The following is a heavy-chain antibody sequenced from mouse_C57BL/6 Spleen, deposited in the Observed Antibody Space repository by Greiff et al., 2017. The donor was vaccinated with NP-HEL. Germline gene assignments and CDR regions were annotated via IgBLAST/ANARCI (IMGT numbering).Heavy chain of an antibody. CDR3: AIMNDYYGSSFYAMDY. CDR1: GYTFTSYW. CDR2: IHPSDSDT. V-gene: IGHV1-74*01. D-gene: IGHD1-1*01. J-gene: IGHJ4*01. Sequence: VKLQESGAELVKPGASVKVSCKASGYTFTSYWMHWVKQRPGQGLEWIGRIHPSDSDTNYNQKFKGKATLTVDKSSSTAYMQLSSLTSEDSAVYYCAIMNDYYGSSFYAMDYWGQGTSVTSPQ.